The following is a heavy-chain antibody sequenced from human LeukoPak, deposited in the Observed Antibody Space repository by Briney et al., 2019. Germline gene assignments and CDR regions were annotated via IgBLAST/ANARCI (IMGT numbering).Heavy chain of an antibody. CDR1: GGSISSSSCY. CDR2: INHSGST. J-gene: IGHJ6*04. Sequence: SETLSLTCTVSGGSISSSSCYWGWIRQPPGKGLEWIGEINHSGSTYYNPSLKSRVTISVDTSKNQFSLKLSSVTAADTAVYYCARDQDTYCSSTSCPPYVWGKGTTVTVSS. CDR3: ARDQDTYCSSTSCPPYV. V-gene: IGHV4-39*07. D-gene: IGHD2-2*01.